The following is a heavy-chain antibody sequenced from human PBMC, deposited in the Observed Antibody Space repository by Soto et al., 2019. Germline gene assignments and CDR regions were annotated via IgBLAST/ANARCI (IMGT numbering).Heavy chain of an antibody. J-gene: IGHJ4*02. V-gene: IGHV4-31*02. CDR3: ASQLVETAGYFDY. Sequence: PSETLSLTCTVSGGSISSGGYYWSWIRQYPGKGLEWIGYIYYSGSTYYNPSLKSRVTISVDTSKNQFSLKLSSVTAADTAVYYCASQLVETAGYFDYWGQGTLVTVSS. CDR2: IYYSGST. D-gene: IGHD2-2*01. CDR1: GGSISSGGYY.